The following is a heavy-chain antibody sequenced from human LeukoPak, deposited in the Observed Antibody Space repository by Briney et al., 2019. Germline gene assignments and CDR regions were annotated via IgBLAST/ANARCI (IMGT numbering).Heavy chain of an antibody. CDR1: GYTFTSYG. J-gene: IGHJ4*02. Sequence: ASVKVSCKASGYTFTSYGISWVRQAPGQGLEWMGWISAYNGNTNYAQKLQGRVTMTTDTSTSTAYMELRSLRSDDTAVYYCARDATVVTETHLDYWGQGTLVTVSS. V-gene: IGHV1-18*01. CDR3: ARDATVVTETHLDY. CDR2: ISAYNGNT. D-gene: IGHD4-23*01.